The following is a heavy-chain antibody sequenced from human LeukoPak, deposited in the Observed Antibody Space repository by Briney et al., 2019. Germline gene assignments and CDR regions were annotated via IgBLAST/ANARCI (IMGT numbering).Heavy chain of an antibody. CDR1: RGSIGSYY. CDR3: ARQWGFCPGGTCSFDQ. D-gene: IGHD2-15*01. V-gene: IGHV4-59*08. CDR2: IFNTGTT. J-gene: IGHJ4*02. Sequence: SETPSLTCTVSRGSIGSYYWGWIRQPPGKGLEWIAYIFNTGTTNYNPSLKSRVTISLDTSNSQFSLKLSSVTAADTAVYYCARQWGFCPGGTCSFDQWGQGSLVIVSS.